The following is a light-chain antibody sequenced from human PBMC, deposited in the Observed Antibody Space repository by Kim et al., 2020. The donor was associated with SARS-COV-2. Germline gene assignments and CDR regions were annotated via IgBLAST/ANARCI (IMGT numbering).Light chain of an antibody. Sequence: SYELTQPPSVSVSPGQTASITCSGDKLGDKYACWYQQKPGQSPVLVIYQDSKRPSGIPERFSGSNSGNTATLTISGTQAMDEADYYCQAWDSSNRVFGGG. CDR1: KLGDKY. CDR2: QDS. J-gene: IGLJ2*01. V-gene: IGLV3-1*01. CDR3: QAWDSSNRV.